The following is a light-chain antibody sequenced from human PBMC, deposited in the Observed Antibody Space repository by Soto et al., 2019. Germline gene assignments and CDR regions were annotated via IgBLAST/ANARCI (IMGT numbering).Light chain of an antibody. CDR3: QQYYSYPWT. CDR2: AAS. Sequence: AIRMTQSQSSFFEFTGARATIICRASQGFTSYLAWYQQKPGKAPKLLIYAASTLQSGVPSRFSGSGSGTDFTLTISCLQSEDFATYYCQQYYSYPWTFGQGTKVEIK. CDR1: QGFTSY. V-gene: IGKV1-8*01. J-gene: IGKJ1*01.